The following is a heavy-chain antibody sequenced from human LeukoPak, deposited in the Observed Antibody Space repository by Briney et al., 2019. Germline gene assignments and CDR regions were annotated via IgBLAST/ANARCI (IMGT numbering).Heavy chain of an antibody. V-gene: IGHV4-59*01. CDR1: GASPGSYY. CDR2: IYYVGST. CDR3: ARAGRFGSNDAFDI. D-gene: IGHD3-10*01. Sequence: SETLSPTCTVYGASPGSYYRSCIRQPPGEGRGWLGYIYYVGSTNYTPSLKSRVTISVDTSKNQFSLKLSSVTAADTAVYYGARAGRFGSNDAFDIWGQGTMVTVSS. J-gene: IGHJ3*02.